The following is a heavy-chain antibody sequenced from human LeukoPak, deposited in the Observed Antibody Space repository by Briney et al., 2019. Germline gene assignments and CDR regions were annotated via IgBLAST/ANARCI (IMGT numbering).Heavy chain of an antibody. CDR1: GDSINSNY. CDR3: ARLLAGCPGGRCRAHFDY. CDR2: IYYGGST. Sequence: SETLSLTCSVSGDSINSNYWSWMRQPPGKGLEWIGYIYYGGSTNYNPSLKSRVSMPVDTSKNQFSLNLSSVTAADTAVYHCARLLAGCPGGRCRAHFDYWGQGTLVTVSS. D-gene: IGHD2-15*01. J-gene: IGHJ4*02. V-gene: IGHV4-59*01.